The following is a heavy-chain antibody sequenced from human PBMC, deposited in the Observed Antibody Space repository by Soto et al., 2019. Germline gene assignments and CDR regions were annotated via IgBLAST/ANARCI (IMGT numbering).Heavy chain of an antibody. CDR3: ARATDH. J-gene: IGHJ4*02. D-gene: IGHD2-21*02. CDR2: ISSRSTI. V-gene: IGHV3-48*02. CDR1: GFTFSTYS. Sequence: EVQLVESGGGLVQPGGSLRLSCAASGFTFSTYSMNWVCEAPGKGLEWLSYISSRSTIYYADSVKGRFTLSRDTAKNSLYLQMNSLRDEDTAVYYCARATDHWGQGTLVTVSS.